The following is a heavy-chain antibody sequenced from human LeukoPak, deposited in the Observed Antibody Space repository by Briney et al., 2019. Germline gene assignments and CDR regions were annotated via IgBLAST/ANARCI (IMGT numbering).Heavy chain of an antibody. Sequence: GGSLRLSCAASGFTFSDYYMSWIRQAPGKGLEWVSCISSSGSTIYYADSVKGRFTISRDNAKNSLYLQMNSLRAEDTAVYYCARDLDLDIVVVPAATNYYYYGMDVWGQGTTVTVSS. CDR3: ARDLDLDIVVVPAATNYYYYGMDV. V-gene: IGHV3-11*01. D-gene: IGHD2-2*03. J-gene: IGHJ6*02. CDR1: GFTFSDYY. CDR2: ISSSGSTI.